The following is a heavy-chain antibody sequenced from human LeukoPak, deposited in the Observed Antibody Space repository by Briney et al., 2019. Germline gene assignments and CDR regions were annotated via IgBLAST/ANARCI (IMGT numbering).Heavy chain of an antibody. V-gene: IGHV3-48*01. CDR2: ISSSSSTI. Sequence: PGGSLRLSCAASGFTFSSYSMNWVRQAPGKGLEWVSYISSSSSTIYYADSVKGRFTISRDNAKNSLYLQMNSLRAEDTAVYYCARGIAGTAAAGTDYWGQGTLVTVSS. CDR3: ARGIAGTAAAGTDY. J-gene: IGHJ4*02. CDR1: GFTFSSYS. D-gene: IGHD6-13*01.